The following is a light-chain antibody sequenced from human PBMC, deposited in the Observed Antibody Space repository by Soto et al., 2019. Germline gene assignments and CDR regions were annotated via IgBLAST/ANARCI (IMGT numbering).Light chain of an antibody. J-gene: IGKJ2*01. Sequence: EAVMTQSPATLSVSPGERATLSCRASQTISTNLAWYQQKPGQAPRLLIYGASTRATDIPARFSGSGSGTEFTLTISSLQSEDVAVYYCQQYNDWPPYPFGQGTKLQIK. CDR3: QQYNDWPPYP. CDR1: QTISTN. V-gene: IGKV3-15*01. CDR2: GAS.